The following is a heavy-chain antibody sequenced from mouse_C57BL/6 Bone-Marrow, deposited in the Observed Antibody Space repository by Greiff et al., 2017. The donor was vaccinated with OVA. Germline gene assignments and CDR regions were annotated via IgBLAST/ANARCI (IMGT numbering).Heavy chain of an antibody. Sequence: EVMLVESGGGLVKPGGSLKLSCAASGFTFSSYTMSWVRQTPEKRLEWVATISGGGGNIYYPDSVKGRFTISRDNAKNTLYLQMSSLRSEDTALYYCARLIHYYGSTYAMDYWGQGTSVTVSS. D-gene: IGHD1-1*01. CDR2: ISGGGGNI. J-gene: IGHJ4*01. CDR3: ARLIHYYGSTYAMDY. CDR1: GFTFSSYT. V-gene: IGHV5-9*01.